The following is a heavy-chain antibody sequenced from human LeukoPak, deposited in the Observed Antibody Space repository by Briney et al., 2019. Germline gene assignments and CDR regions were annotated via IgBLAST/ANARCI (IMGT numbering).Heavy chain of an antibody. V-gene: IGHV4-39*07. Sequence: SETLSLTCTVSGGSISSSSYYWGWIRQPPGKGLEWIGSIYYSGSTYYNPSLKSRVTISVDTSKNQFSLKLSSVTAADTAVYYCARDPRGIPYYYDSSGYYRDYWGQGTLVTVSS. CDR1: GGSISSSSYY. J-gene: IGHJ4*02. CDR2: IYYSGST. CDR3: ARDPRGIPYYYDSSGYYRDY. D-gene: IGHD3-22*01.